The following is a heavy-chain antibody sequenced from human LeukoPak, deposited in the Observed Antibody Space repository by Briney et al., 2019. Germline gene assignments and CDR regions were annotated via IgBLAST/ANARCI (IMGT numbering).Heavy chain of an antibody. Sequence: TGGSLRLSCAASGFTFSYYWMHWVRQAPGKGLEWVSYISRSSSTISYADSVKGRFTISRDNAKNSLYLQMNSLRDEDTAVYYCARDSASGSYRHAFDIWGQGAMVTVSS. CDR3: ARDSASGSYRHAFDI. J-gene: IGHJ3*02. V-gene: IGHV3-48*02. CDR1: GFTFSYYW. D-gene: IGHD1-26*01. CDR2: ISRSSSTI.